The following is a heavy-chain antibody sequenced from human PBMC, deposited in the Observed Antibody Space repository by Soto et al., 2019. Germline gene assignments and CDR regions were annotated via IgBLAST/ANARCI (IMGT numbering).Heavy chain of an antibody. Sequence: ASVKVSCKASGYTFTSYGISWLRQAPGQGLEWMGWISAYNGNTNYAQKLQGRVTMTTDTSTSTAYMELRSLRSDDTAVYYCARSTYYYDSSGAFDIWGQGTMVTVSS. V-gene: IGHV1-18*04. J-gene: IGHJ3*02. CDR3: ARSTYYYDSSGAFDI. CDR2: ISAYNGNT. CDR1: GYTFTSYG. D-gene: IGHD3-22*01.